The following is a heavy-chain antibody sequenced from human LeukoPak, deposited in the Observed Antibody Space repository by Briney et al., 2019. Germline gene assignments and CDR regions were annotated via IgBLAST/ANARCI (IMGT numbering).Heavy chain of an antibody. J-gene: IGHJ1*01. V-gene: IGHV3-66*01. CDR2: IYSGGST. CDR3: ANHYGDYSIFPFQH. D-gene: IGHD4-17*01. Sequence: GGSLRLSCAASGFTVSSNYMSWVRQAPGKGLEWVSVIYSGGSTYYADSVKGRFTISRDNSKNTLYFQMNSLRAEDTAVYYCANHYGDYSIFPFQHWGQGTLVTVSS. CDR1: GFTVSSNY.